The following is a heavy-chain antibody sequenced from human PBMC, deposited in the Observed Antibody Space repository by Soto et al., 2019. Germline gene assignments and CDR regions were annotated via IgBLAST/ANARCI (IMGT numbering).Heavy chain of an antibody. J-gene: IGHJ6*02. Sequence: ASVTVSCKASGYTFIGYYLHWVRPAPGQGLEWMGWINPNSGGTNYAQKFQGRFTMTRDTSISTAYMELSRLRSDDTAVYYCARDGRRSDYYGSGSYYKGNGMDVWGQGTTVTVSS. V-gene: IGHV1-2*02. CDR3: ARDGRRSDYYGSGSYYKGNGMDV. CDR1: GYTFIGYY. CDR2: INPNSGGT. D-gene: IGHD3-10*01.